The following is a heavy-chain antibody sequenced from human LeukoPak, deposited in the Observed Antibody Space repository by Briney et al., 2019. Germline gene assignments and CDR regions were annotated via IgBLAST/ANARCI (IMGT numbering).Heavy chain of an antibody. CDR1: GFTFRNYY. CDR3: ARSSNGVYIQ. Sequence: GGSLRLSCVASGFTFRNYYMHWVRQVPGKGLVWVSRISGDGSSIFYADSVKGRFAISRDNAKNSLYVQMNSLRADDSAVYYCARSSNGVYIQWGQGTLVTVSS. CDR2: ISGDGSSI. V-gene: IGHV3-74*01. J-gene: IGHJ4*02. D-gene: IGHD2-8*01.